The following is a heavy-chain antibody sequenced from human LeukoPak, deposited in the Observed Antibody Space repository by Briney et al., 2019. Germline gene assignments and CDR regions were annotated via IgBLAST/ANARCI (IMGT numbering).Heavy chain of an antibody. CDR3: ARSSYYDSRGAFDI. Sequence: SETLSLTCTVSGGSISSYYWSWIRQPAGKGLEWIGRIYTSGSTDYNPSLKSRVTMSVDTSKNQFSLKLSSVTAADTAVYYCARSSYYDSRGAFDIWGQGTMVTVSS. CDR1: GGSISSYY. CDR2: IYTSGST. J-gene: IGHJ3*02. V-gene: IGHV4-4*07. D-gene: IGHD3-22*01.